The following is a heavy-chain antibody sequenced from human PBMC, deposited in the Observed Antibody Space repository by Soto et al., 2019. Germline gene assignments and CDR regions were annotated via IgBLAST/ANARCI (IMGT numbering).Heavy chain of an antibody. CDR3: ARARPPFNWFDR. CDR1: VYPFTHYY. CDR2: INLNSGDT. V-gene: IGHV1-2*02. J-gene: IGHJ5*02. Sequence: SVKVCCKSSVYPFTHYYMEVVRQAPGQGLEWMGWINLNSGDTNFAQQFQGRVTMTRDTSITTAYMELTRLISDDTAVYYCARARPPFNWFDRWGQGTLVTVSS. D-gene: IGHD6-6*01.